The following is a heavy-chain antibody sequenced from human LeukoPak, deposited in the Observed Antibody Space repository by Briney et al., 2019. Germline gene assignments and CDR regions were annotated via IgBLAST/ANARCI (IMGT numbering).Heavy chain of an antibody. V-gene: IGHV4-30-4*01. J-gene: IGHJ4*02. CDR3: ARHFNYYDSSGYYHYFDY. CDR2: IYYSGST. CDR1: GGSISSGDYY. D-gene: IGHD3-22*01. Sequence: SETLSLTCTVSGGSISSGDYYWSWIRQPPGKGLEWIGYIYYSGSTYYNPSLKSRVTISVDTSKNQFSLKLSSVTAADTAVYYCARHFNYYDSSGYYHYFDYWGQGTLVTVSS.